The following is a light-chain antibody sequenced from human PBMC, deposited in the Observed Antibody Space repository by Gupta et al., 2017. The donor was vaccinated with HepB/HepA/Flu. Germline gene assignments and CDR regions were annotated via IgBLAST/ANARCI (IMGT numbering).Light chain of an antibody. J-gene: IGLJ3*02. CDR1: NSDVGAYNY. CDR2: DVT. Sequence: QSALTQPASVSGSPGQSITISCTGTNSDVGAYNYVSWYQQHPDKTPKLPIYDVTNRPSGVSDRFSGSKSGNTASLTISGLQAEDEADYYCSSYTDSTTLVFGGGTKLTVL. CDR3: SSYTDSTTLV. V-gene: IGLV2-14*03.